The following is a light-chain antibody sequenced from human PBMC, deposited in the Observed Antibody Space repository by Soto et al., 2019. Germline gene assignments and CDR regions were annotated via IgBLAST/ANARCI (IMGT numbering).Light chain of an antibody. CDR1: QSIRSW. Sequence: DIQMTQSPSILSASVGDRVTITFRASQSIRSWLAWYQQKPGKAPKLLIYDAYSLESGVPSRFSGRRSGKEFNLTIAGLQPEDFATYYCQQYESYSPLNFGGGAKVDI. J-gene: IGKJ4*01. CDR3: QQYESYSPLN. CDR2: DAY. V-gene: IGKV1-5*01.